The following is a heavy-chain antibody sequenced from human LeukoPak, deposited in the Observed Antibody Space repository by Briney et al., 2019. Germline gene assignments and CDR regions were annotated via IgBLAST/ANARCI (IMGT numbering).Heavy chain of an antibody. CDR1: GGSISNYY. J-gene: IGHJ4*02. CDR2: IYYSGST. V-gene: IGHV4-59*01. CDR3: ARGFDSKSTYFDY. Sequence: SETLSLSCTVSGGSISNYYWNWLRQPPGKGLEWIGYIYYSGSTNYNPSLKSRVTMSLDTSRNQFSLRLTSVTAADTAVYYCARGFDSKSTYFDYWGQGTLVTVSS. D-gene: IGHD5-12*01.